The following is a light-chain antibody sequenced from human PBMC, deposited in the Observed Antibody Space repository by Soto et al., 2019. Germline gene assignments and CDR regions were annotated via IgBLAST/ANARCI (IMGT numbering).Light chain of an antibody. Sequence: EIVMTQSPATLSVSPGERATLSCRASQGIGDTLAWYQQKPGQTPRLLIYDTSTRATGVPARFSSSRSGAEFTLTINSLQSEDFGVYYCQRYNNWPLTFGGGTKVEVK. J-gene: IGKJ4*01. CDR1: QGIGDT. V-gene: IGKV3-15*01. CDR2: DTS. CDR3: QRYNNWPLT.